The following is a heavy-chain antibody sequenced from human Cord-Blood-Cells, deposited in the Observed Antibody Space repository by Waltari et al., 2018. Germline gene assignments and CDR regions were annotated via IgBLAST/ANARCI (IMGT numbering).Heavy chain of an antibody. Sequence: QVQLVQSGAEVKKPGSSVKVSCKASGGTFSSYAISWVRQAPGQGLEGMGRIIPILGIANYAQKFQGRVTITADKSTSTAYMELSSLRSEDTAVYYCASRGNDAFDIWGQGTMVTVSS. CDR3: ASRGNDAFDI. CDR2: IIPILGIA. V-gene: IGHV1-69*09. J-gene: IGHJ3*02. CDR1: GGTFSSYA. D-gene: IGHD3-10*01.